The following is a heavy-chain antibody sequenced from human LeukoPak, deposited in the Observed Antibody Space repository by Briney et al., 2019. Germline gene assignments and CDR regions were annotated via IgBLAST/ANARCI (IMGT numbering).Heavy chain of an antibody. CDR3: ARGATGYCSSTSCSPFFDY. CDR2: IYHSGST. V-gene: IGHV4-30-2*01. J-gene: IGHJ4*02. CDR1: GGSISSGGYS. Sequence: SQTLSLTCAVSGGSISSGGYSWSWIRQPPGKGLEWIGYIYHSGSTYYNPSLKSRVTISVDRSKNQFSLKLSSVTAADTAVYYCARGATGYCSSTSCSPFFDYWGQGTLVTVSS. D-gene: IGHD2-2*01.